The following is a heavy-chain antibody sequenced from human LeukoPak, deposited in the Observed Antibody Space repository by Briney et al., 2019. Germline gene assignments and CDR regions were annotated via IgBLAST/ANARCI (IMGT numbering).Heavy chain of an antibody. V-gene: IGHV3-21*01. Sequence: GGSLSLSCAASGFTFSSYSIHWVRQGPGKGLEWVSSISSSSSYIYYADSVKGRFTISRDNAKNSLYLQMNSLRAEDTAVYYCARERGVATDFDYWGQGTLVTVSS. CDR3: ARERGVATDFDY. J-gene: IGHJ4*02. D-gene: IGHD5-12*01. CDR1: GFTFSSYS. CDR2: ISSSSSYI.